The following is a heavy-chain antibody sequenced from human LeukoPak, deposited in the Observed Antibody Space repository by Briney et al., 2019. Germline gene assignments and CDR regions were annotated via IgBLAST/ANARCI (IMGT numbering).Heavy chain of an antibody. CDR3: ARGIGSGWPTYFDY. D-gene: IGHD6-19*01. V-gene: IGHV3-33*01. J-gene: IGHJ4*02. Sequence: GGSLRLSCAASGFTFSNYGRHWVRQAPGKGLEWVAVIWYDGSNKYYADSVKGRFTISRDNSKNTLYLQMNSLRAEDTAVYYCARGIGSGWPTYFDYWGQGTLLTVSS. CDR1: GFTFSNYG. CDR2: IWYDGSNK.